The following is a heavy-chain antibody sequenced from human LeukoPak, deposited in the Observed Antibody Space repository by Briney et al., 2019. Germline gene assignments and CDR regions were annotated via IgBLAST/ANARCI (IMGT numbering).Heavy chain of an antibody. CDR1: GGTFSSYA. J-gene: IGHJ4*02. CDR2: IIPIFGTA. Sequence: GASVKVSCKASGGTFSSYAISWVRQAPGQGLEWMGGIIPIFGTANYAQKFQGRVTITADESTSTAYMELSSLRSEDTAVYYCARLDGYSYGLRYFDYWGQGILVTVSS. V-gene: IGHV1-69*13. CDR3: ARLDGYSYGLRYFDY. D-gene: IGHD5-18*01.